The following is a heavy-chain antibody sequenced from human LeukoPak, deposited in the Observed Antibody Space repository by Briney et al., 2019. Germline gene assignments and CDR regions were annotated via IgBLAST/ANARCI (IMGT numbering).Heavy chain of an antibody. Sequence: PGGSVRLSCAASGFTFSSYSMNWVRQAPGKGLEWVSSISRSSSYIYYADSVKGRFTISRDNAKNSLYLQMNSLRAEDTAVYYCARDTSGEVRGVRPSYNWFDPWGQGTLVTVSS. CDR1: GFTFSSYS. D-gene: IGHD3-10*01. V-gene: IGHV3-21*01. J-gene: IGHJ5*02. CDR2: ISRSSSYI. CDR3: ARDTSGEVRGVRPSYNWFDP.